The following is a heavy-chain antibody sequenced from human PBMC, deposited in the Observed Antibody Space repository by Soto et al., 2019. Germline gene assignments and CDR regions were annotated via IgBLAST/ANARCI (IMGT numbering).Heavy chain of an antibody. CDR3: ARDPYGDYYFDY. CDR2: VKEDGSEK. CDR1: GFTFSSYY. D-gene: IGHD4-17*01. Sequence: GGSLRLSCAASGFTFSSYYMSWVRQAPGKGLEWVASVKEDGSEKYYLDSVKGRFTISRDNAKYSLYLQTNSLSTEDTAVYYCARDPYGDYYFDYWGQGTLVTVSS. J-gene: IGHJ4*02. V-gene: IGHV3-7*01.